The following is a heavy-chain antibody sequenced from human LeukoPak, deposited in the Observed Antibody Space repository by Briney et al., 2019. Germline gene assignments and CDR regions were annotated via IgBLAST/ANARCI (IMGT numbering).Heavy chain of an antibody. V-gene: IGHV4-34*01. CDR3: ARGVVSGRFGDYYYYMDV. CDR1: GGSFSGHQ. D-gene: IGHD3-16*01. CDR2: VNDRGSA. J-gene: IGHJ6*03. Sequence: SETLSLTCAVNGGSFSGHQWTCIRQPPWKGVQWIGEVNDRGSANYNPSLKSRLSISEDKSKNQFSLRLPSVTAADTAVYYCARGVVSGRFGDYYYYMDVWGIGTTVTVSS.